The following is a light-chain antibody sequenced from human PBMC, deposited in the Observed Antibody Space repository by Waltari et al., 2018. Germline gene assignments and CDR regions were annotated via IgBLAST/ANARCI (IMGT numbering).Light chain of an antibody. J-gene: IGKJ3*01. CDR3: QQAYNRIT. Sequence: DIQMTQSPSFLSASVGDRVTITCRARQRISSYLNWYQQQAGKGPKLLFYGSSSLQSRVPSSISGTGSGTDLTLAINGLQPEDFATYYCQQAYNRITFGPGTTVDFK. CDR1: QRISSY. V-gene: IGKV1-39*01. CDR2: GSS.